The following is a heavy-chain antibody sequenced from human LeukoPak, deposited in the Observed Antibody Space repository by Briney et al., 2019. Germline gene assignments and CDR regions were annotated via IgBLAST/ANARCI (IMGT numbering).Heavy chain of an antibody. V-gene: IGHV4-31*03. Sequence: PSETLSLTCSVSGASVNSNGYYWSWIRQHPGKGLEWIGYVIYSGSTYYHPSLKSRSTISRDTSKNQFSLKLSSVTAADTAVYYCARHPFTRYCSGGSCYSDFPWGQGTLVTVSS. CDR2: VIYSGST. D-gene: IGHD2-15*01. J-gene: IGHJ5*02. CDR3: ARHPFTRYCSGGSCYSDFP. CDR1: GASVNSNGYY.